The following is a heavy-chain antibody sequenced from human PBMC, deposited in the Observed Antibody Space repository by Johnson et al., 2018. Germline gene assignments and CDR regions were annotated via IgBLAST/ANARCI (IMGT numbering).Heavy chain of an antibody. J-gene: IGHJ1*01. V-gene: IGHV3-64*01. CDR3: ARVTSCYNDEYFQH. D-gene: IGHD3-9*01. CDR2: ISRNGDST. Sequence: VQLVQSGGGLVQPGGSLRLSCAASGFTFSTYAMHWVRQAPGKGLEYVSTISRNGDSTYYGNAGKGRFTISRDKSKTNLYLKMGSLGAEDMAVYYCARVTSCYNDEYFQHWGQGTLVTVSS. CDR1: GFTFSTYA.